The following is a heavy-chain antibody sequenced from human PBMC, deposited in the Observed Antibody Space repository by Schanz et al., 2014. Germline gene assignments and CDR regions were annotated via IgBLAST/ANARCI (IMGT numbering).Heavy chain of an antibody. V-gene: IGHV3-11*04. CDR2: ISRDGTTS. D-gene: IGHD6-25*01. CDR1: GFTFADYY. CDR3: VSGYTSGF. J-gene: IGHJ4*02. Sequence: QVQLLESGGGLFKPGGSLRLSCAGSGFTFADYYMTWIRQAPGKGLEWLSYISRDGTTSYYADSVKGRFAVSRDNPKNSLYLQMNSLRVEDTAVYYCVSGYTSGFWGQGTLVTVSS.